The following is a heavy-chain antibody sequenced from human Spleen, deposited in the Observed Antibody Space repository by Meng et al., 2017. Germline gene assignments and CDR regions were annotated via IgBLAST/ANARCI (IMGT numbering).Heavy chain of an antibody. CDR1: GFTFSSYA. Sequence: QVQLVESGGGVVRPGRSLRLSCAASGFTFSSYAMHWVRQAPGKGLEWVAVISYDGSNKYYADSVKGRFTISRDNSKNTLYLQMNSLRAEDTAVYYCAREVPFDYWGQGTLVTVSS. CDR2: ISYDGSNK. CDR3: AREVPFDY. J-gene: IGHJ4*02. V-gene: IGHV3-30*01.